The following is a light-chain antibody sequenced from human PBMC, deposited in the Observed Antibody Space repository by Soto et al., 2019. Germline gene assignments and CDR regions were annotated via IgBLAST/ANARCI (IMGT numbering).Light chain of an antibody. Sequence: QSALTQPPSASGSPVQSVTISCTGNSNDVGHSSFISLYQQYPGKGPKLIIYEVSKRPSGVPDRFSGSKSGNTASLSVSGLPDEDEADYFCNAQADNGKHVFGTGTKLTVL. V-gene: IGLV2-8*01. CDR2: EVS. J-gene: IGLJ1*01. CDR3: NAQADNGKHV. CDR1: SNDVGHSSF.